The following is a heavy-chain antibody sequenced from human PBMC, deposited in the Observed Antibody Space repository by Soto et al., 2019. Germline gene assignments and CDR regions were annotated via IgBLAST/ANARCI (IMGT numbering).Heavy chain of an antibody. J-gene: IGHJ6*02. CDR1: GGSISNYY. D-gene: IGHD3-16*02. V-gene: IGHV4-34*01. CDR2: INHSGST. CDR3: ASRRRHDYVWGSYRNLAHPRRLDV. Sequence: SETLSLTCTVSGGSISNYYWNWIRQPPGKGLEWIGEINHSGSTNYNPSLKSRVTISVDTSKNQFSLKLSSVTAADTAVYYCASRRRHDYVWGSYRNLAHPRRLDVWGQGTSVTVSS.